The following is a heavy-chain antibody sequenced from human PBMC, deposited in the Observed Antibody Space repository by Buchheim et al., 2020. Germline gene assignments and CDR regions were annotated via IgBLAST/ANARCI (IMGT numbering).Heavy chain of an antibody. CDR3: ARGVPNYGGNLD. CDR2: VYYNGRT. Sequence: QLQLQESGPGLVKPSETLSLTCIVSGGSISTGAYYGGWVRQPPGKGLEWIGSVYYNGRTFYSPSLESRVTVSLDTSKNQFSLKLSSVTAADTAVYYCARGVPNYGGNLDWGQGTL. V-gene: IGHV4-39*07. D-gene: IGHD4-23*01. J-gene: IGHJ4*02. CDR1: GGSISTGAYY.